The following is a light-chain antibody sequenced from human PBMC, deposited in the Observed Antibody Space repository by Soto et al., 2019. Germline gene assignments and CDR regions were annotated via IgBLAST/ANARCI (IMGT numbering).Light chain of an antibody. V-gene: IGKV4-1*01. Sequence: DIVMSQSPESLAVSLGERATINCKSSQSVIHTSNNKSYLAWYQQKAGQPPELLLYWASARESGVPDRFIGSGSGTDFTLTISSLQAEDMAVYYCQQYYSTPRTFGQGTKVDIK. CDR2: WAS. CDR1: QSVIHTSNNKSY. CDR3: QQYYSTPRT. J-gene: IGKJ2*01.